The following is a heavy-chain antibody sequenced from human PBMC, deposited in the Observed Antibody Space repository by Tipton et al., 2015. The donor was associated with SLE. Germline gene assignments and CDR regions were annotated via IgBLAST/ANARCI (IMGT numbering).Heavy chain of an antibody. V-gene: IGHV1-8*01. J-gene: IGHJ6*02. D-gene: IGHD1-14*01. Sequence: QLVQSGAVVKKPGASVKVSCKASGYTFTSYDINWVRQASGQGLEWMGWMNPNSGDTGYAQSFQGRVTMTRNTSISTAYMELSSLRSEDTAVYYCAREEGRNYVYYGMDVWGQGTTVTVSS. CDR1: GYTFTSYD. CDR2: MNPNSGDT. CDR3: AREEGRNYVYYGMDV.